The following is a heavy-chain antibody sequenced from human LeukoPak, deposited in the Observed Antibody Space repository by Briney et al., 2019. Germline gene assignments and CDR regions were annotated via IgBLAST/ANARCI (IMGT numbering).Heavy chain of an antibody. V-gene: IGHV1-69*04. CDR2: IIPILGIA. Sequence: SVKVSCKASGGTFSSYTISWVRQAPGQGLEWMGRIIPILGIANYAQKFQGRVTITADKSTSTAYMELSSLRSEDTAVYYCARDVTVVTPLGGYWGQGTLVTVSS. J-gene: IGHJ4*02. CDR1: GGTFSSYT. D-gene: IGHD4-23*01. CDR3: ARDVTVVTPLGGY.